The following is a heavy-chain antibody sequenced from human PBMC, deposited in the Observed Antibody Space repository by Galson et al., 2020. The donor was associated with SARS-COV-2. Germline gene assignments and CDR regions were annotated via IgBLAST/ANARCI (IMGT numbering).Heavy chain of an antibody. CDR2: FDPEYGGT. CDR1: GYTLTELS. Sequence: ASVKVSCKVSGYTLTELSMQWVRQAPGQGLEWMGGFDPEYGGTDYAQKFLGRVTMTEDTSTDTAYLEVRGLGSEDTAVYYCATALAYQKRRLDLWRQGTLVTVAP. D-gene: IGHD2-2*01. V-gene: IGHV1-24*01. J-gene: IGHJ5*02. CDR3: ATALAYQKRRLDL.